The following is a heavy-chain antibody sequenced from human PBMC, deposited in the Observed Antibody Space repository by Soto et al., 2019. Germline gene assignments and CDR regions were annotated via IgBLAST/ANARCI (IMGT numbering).Heavy chain of an antibody. CDR2: IWYDGSNK. V-gene: IGHV3-33*01. CDR3: ARDWSEQWLVPYYFDY. Sequence: GGSLRLSCAASGFTFSSYGMHWVRQAPGKGLEWVAVIWYDGSNKYYADSVKGRFTISRDNSKNTLYLQMNSLRAEDTAVYYCARDWSEQWLVPYYFDYWGQGTLVTVSS. CDR1: GFTFSSYG. J-gene: IGHJ4*02. D-gene: IGHD6-19*01.